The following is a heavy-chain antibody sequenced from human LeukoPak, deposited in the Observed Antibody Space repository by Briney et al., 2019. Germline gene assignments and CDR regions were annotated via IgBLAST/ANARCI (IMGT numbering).Heavy chain of an antibody. J-gene: IGHJ4*02. V-gene: IGHV3-23*01. CDR1: GCTFSSYV. D-gene: IGHD3-22*01. CDR2: ISGSGGNT. CDR3: ASPTGAYDSRIYYFDY. Sequence: GGSLRLSCAAPGCTFSSYVMSGVRQAPGGGLEGVAGISGSGGNTYYADSVKGRFTISSDNSKNTLYLQINSLRAEGTAGGDCASPTGAYDSRIYYFDYWGQGTLVTVSS.